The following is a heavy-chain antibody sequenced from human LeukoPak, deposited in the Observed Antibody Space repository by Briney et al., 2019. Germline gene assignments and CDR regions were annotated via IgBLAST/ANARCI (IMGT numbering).Heavy chain of an antibody. CDR3: AKFGIPRYSSSWYPSYFDY. CDR1: GFTFSSYA. J-gene: IGHJ4*02. D-gene: IGHD6-13*01. V-gene: IGHV3-23*01. CDR2: ISGSGGST. Sequence: GGSLRLSCAASGFTFSSYAMSWVRQAPGKGLEWVSAISGSGGSTYYADSVKGRFTISRDNSKNTLYLQMNSLRAEDTAVYYCAKFGIPRYSSSWYPSYFDYWGQGTLVTVSS.